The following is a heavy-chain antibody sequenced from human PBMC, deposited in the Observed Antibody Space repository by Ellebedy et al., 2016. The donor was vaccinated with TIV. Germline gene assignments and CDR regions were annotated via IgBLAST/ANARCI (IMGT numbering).Heavy chain of an antibody. J-gene: IGHJ3*02. CDR1: GFTFSSYA. CDR2: ISGSGGST. V-gene: IGHV3-23*01. Sequence: GESLKISCAASGFTFSSYAMSWVRQAPGKGPEWVSVISGSGGSTYYADSVKGRFTISRDNSKNTLYLQMNSLRAEDTAVNNCAKSHDNSGYYYVGAFDIWGQGTMVTISS. D-gene: IGHD3-22*01. CDR3: AKSHDNSGYYYVGAFDI.